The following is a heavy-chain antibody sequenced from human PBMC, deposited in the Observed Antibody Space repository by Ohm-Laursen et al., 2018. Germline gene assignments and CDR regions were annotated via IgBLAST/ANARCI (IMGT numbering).Heavy chain of an antibody. CDR1: GFSFSSHG. V-gene: IGHV3-30*03. D-gene: IGHD2-2*01. J-gene: IGHJ6*02. CDR2: ISYDGGNK. CDR3: ARDSSQHLYYNYGMDV. Sequence: SLRLSCAAPGFSFSSHGMHWVRQAPGKGLEWVSLISYDGGNKYYIDSVKGRFAISRDNSRNTVTLQMDNLRVGDTGIYFCARDSSQHLYYNYGMDVWGQGTTVTVSS.